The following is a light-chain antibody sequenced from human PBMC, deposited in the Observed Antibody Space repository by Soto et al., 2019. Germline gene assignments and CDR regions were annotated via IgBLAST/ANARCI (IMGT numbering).Light chain of an antibody. Sequence: IVLPQSPGTLSLSPGERATLSCRASQNVARNYLACYQQRPGQAPRLLIYDASTRATGIPDRFSGSGSGTDFTLTISRLEPEDFAVYFCQQYARSPLAFGGGTKVDI. J-gene: IGKJ4*01. CDR2: DAS. CDR3: QQYARSPLA. CDR1: QNVARNY. V-gene: IGKV3-20*01.